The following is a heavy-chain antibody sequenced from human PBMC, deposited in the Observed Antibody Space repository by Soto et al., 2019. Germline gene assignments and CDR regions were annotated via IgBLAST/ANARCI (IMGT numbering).Heavy chain of an antibody. Sequence: QVQLVQSGAEVKKPGASVNLSCKASGYTFTHYYIHWVRQAPGQGLEWVGIINPNGGSTNYAQNFQGRVTLTRDMSTSTVYMELSSLRSEDTALYYCASNLAAGDVWGQGTLVTVSS. J-gene: IGHJ4*02. CDR1: GYTFTHYY. D-gene: IGHD6-13*01. V-gene: IGHV1-46*01. CDR3: ASNLAAGDV. CDR2: INPNGGST.